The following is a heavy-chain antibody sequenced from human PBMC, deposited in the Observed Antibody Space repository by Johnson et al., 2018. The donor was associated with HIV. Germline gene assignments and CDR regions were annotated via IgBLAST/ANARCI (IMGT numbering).Heavy chain of an antibody. CDR2: IRSKTDGGTT. CDR1: GFTFSNAW. V-gene: IGHV3-15*01. J-gene: IGHJ3*02. Sequence: VQLVESGGGVVQPGGSLRVSCAASGFTFSNAWMNWVRQAPGKGLEWVGRIRSKTDGGTTEYAAPVKGRFTISRDNSKNTLYLQMNSLRAEDTAVYYCAKDRILSGYGPGAFDIWGQGTMVTVSS. D-gene: IGHD5-12*01. CDR3: AKDRILSGYGPGAFDI.